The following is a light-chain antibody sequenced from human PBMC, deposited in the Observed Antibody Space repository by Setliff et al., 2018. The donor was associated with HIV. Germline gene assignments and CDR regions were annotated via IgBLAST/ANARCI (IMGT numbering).Light chain of an antibody. J-gene: IGLJ1*01. Sequence: QSVLAQPASVSGSPGQSIAISCTGSINDVGSYNYVSWYQQHPGKAPKLMIYDVGDRPSGVPDRFSGSKSGNTASLTISGLQAEDEADYYCSPYAVGSTPSVFGTGTKVTVL. V-gene: IGLV2-14*03. CDR1: INDVGSYNY. CDR2: DVG. CDR3: SPYAVGSTPSV.